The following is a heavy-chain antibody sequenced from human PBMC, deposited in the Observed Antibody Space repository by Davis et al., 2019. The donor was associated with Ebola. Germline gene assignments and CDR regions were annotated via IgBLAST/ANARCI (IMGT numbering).Heavy chain of an antibody. V-gene: IGHV1-69*04. CDR2: IIPIVGIA. J-gene: IGHJ6*02. D-gene: IGHD1-1*01. CDR1: GGTFSSDG. Sequence: AASVKVSCNASGGTFSSDGISWVRQAPGQGLEWMGRIIPIVGIANYAPKLQGRVTITADKSTSTANMEVNSLRSEDTAVYYCARGGTWNLDYGMDVWGQGTTVTVSS. CDR3: ARGGTWNLDYGMDV.